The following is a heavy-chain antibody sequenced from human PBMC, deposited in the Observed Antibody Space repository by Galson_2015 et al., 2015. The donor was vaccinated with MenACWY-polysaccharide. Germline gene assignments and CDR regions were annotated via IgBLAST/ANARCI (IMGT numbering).Heavy chain of an antibody. Sequence: SLRLSFAASGFTFSSYSMNWVRQAPGKGLEWVSSISSSSSYIYYADSVKGRFTISRDNAKNSLYLQMNSLRAEDTAVYYCATRDGDNWSYVSAFDIWGQGTMVTVSS. CDR2: ISSSSSYI. CDR3: ATRDGDNWSYVSAFDI. J-gene: IGHJ3*02. CDR1: GFTFSSYS. V-gene: IGHV3-21*01. D-gene: IGHD1-7*01.